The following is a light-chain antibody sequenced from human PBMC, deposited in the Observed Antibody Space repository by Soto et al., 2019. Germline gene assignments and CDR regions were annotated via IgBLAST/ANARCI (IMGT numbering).Light chain of an antibody. CDR2: AAS. CDR1: QGIRNF. Sequence: DIQMTQSPTSLSASVGDRVTITCRASQGIRNFVAWYQQKQGKAPKLLIYAASTLQSGVPSRFSGSGSGTDFTLTINSLQPEDVATYYCQKYSSVPVFGPGTKVEIK. J-gene: IGKJ3*01. CDR3: QKYSSVPV. V-gene: IGKV1-27*01.